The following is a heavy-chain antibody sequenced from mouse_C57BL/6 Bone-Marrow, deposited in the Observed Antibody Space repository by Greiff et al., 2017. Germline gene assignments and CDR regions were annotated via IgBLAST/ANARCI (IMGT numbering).Heavy chain of an antibody. CDR2: ISSGGSYT. V-gene: IGHV5-6*02. Sequence: EVKLMESGGDLVKPGGSLKLSCAASGFTFSSYGMSWVRQTPDKRLEWVATISSGGSYTYYPDSVKGRFTISRDNAKNTLYLQMSSLKSEDTAMYYCARRAYYDYDEARDYWGQGTSVTVSS. D-gene: IGHD2-4*01. CDR1: GFTFSSYG. J-gene: IGHJ4*01. CDR3: ARRAYYDYDEARDY.